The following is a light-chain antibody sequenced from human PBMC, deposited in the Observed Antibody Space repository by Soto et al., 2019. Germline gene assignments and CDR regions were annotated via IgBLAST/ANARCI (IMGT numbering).Light chain of an antibody. Sequence: QSVLTQPPSVSAAPGQTVTISCSGGSSNIGNNYVSWYQQLPGTAPKLLIYDNNRRPSGIPDRFSGSKSGTSATLGITGLQTGDEADYYCATWDNTLSAAVFGGGTQLIVL. J-gene: IGLJ7*01. CDR1: SSNIGNNY. V-gene: IGLV1-51*01. CDR3: ATWDNTLSAAV. CDR2: DNN.